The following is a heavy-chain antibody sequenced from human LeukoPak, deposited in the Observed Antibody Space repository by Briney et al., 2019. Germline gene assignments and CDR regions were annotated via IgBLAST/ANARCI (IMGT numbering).Heavy chain of an antibody. CDR2: IKQDGSEK. Sequence: GGSLRLSCAASGFTFSSYWMSWVRQAPGKGLEWVANIKQDGSEKYYVDSVKGRFTISRDNAKNSLYLQMNSLRAEDTAVYYCASSTVEMATIHDQDWGQGTLVTVSS. J-gene: IGHJ4*02. CDR1: GFTFSSYW. CDR3: ASSTVEMATIHDQD. V-gene: IGHV3-7*01. D-gene: IGHD5-24*01.